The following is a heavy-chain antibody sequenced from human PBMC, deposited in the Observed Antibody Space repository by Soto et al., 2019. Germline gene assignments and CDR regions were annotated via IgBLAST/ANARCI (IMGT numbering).Heavy chain of an antibody. Sequence: ASVKVSCKASGYTFTNYGFSWVRQAPGQGLEWMGWISGYNGNTNYAERLQGRVTMTTDTSTSTAYMELKSLRYDDTAVYYCARQSGPRGWFDPWGQGTLVTVSS. CDR2: ISGYNGNT. CDR3: ARQSGPRGWFDP. CDR1: GYTFTNYG. V-gene: IGHV1-18*01. D-gene: IGHD3-10*01. J-gene: IGHJ5*02.